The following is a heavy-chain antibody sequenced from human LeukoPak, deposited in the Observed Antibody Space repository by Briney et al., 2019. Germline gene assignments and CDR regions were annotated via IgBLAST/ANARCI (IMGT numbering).Heavy chain of an antibody. CDR1: GFTFSSHW. D-gene: IGHD4-11*01. Sequence: PGGSLRLSCAASGFTFSSHWVHWVRQAPGKGLEWVALISYDGKHKYYADSMKGRFTISRDNSKNTLYLQMNSLRAEDTAVYYCAREDDDSNGIDVWGHGTTVTVSS. V-gene: IGHV3-30*03. CDR2: ISYDGKHK. CDR3: AREDDDSNGIDV. J-gene: IGHJ6*02.